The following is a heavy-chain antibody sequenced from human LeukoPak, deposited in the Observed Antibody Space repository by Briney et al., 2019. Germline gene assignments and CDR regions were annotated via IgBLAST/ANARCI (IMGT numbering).Heavy chain of an antibody. CDR2: IYYTEST. CDR1: GVSVSSSSYS. D-gene: IGHD5-18*01. V-gene: IGHV4-39*01. J-gene: IGHJ4*02. Sequence: SETLSLTCTVSGVSVSSSSYSWTWIRQPPGKGLDWIGSIYYTESTYYNPSLKSRVTISVDTSKNQFSLKLNSVTAADTAVYYCARHVGNSYGYSDYWGQGTLVTVSS. CDR3: ARHVGNSYGYSDY.